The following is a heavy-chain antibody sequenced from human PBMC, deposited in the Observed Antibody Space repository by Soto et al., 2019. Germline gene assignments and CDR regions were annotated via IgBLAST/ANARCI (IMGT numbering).Heavy chain of an antibody. CDR2: IYYSGST. CDR3: ARGFKWPNFDY. J-gene: IGHJ4*02. D-gene: IGHD5-12*01. CDR1: GYSIASSYY. V-gene: IGHV4-59*01. Sequence: PSETLSLTCAVSGYSIASSYYWSWIRQPPGKGLEWIGYIYYSGSTNYNPSLKSRVTISVDTSKNQFSLKLSSVTAADTAVYYCARGFKWPNFDYWGQGTQVTVSS.